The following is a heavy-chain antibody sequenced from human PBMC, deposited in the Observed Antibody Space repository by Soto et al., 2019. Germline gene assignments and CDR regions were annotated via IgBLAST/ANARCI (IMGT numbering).Heavy chain of an antibody. V-gene: IGHV4-59*01. CDR3: ARDRYDFWSCYPAQYYYSM. J-gene: IGHJ6*01. CDR1: RDSISSYY. CDR2: IYYSGST. D-gene: IGHD3-3*01. Sequence: SETLSLTCTVYRDSISSYYWRWIRQPPGKGLEWIGYIYYSGSTNYNPSLKSRVTISVDTSKNQFSLKLSSVTAADTAVYYCARDRYDFWSCYPAQYYYSM.